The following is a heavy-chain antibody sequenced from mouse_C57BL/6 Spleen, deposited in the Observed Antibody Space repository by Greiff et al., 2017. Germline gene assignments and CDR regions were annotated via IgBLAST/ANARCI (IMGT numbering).Heavy chain of an antibody. Sequence: QVQLQQPGAELVKPAASVKMSCKASGYTFTSYWITWVKQRPGQGLEWIGDIYPGSGSTNYNEKFKSKATLTVDSSSSTAYMQRSSLTSEDAAVYYCATTGTWFAYWGQGTLVTVSA. CDR1: GYTFTSYW. CDR3: ATTGTWFAY. CDR2: IYPGSGST. V-gene: IGHV1-55*01. J-gene: IGHJ3*01. D-gene: IGHD4-1*02.